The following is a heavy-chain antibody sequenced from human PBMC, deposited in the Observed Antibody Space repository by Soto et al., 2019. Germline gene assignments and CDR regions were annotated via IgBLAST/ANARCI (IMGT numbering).Heavy chain of an antibody. CDR3: ARSGQSNDASGYAN. CDR1: GYSFATSG. CDR2: ISVYNGNT. J-gene: IGHJ4*02. V-gene: IGHV1-18*01. Sequence: QVKLVQSGTEVQKPGASIKVSCKASGYSFATSGMSWVRQAPGQGLEWMGWISVYNGNTNYDQKLQDRVTMTTDTSTNTAPLELLNLRSDDTAVYYCARSGQSNDASGYANWGQGTLVTVSS. D-gene: IGHD3-22*01.